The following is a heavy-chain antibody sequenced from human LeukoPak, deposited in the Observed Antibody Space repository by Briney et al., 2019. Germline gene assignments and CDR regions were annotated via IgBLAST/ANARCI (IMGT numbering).Heavy chain of an antibody. J-gene: IGHJ1*01. CDR2: RYYSGST. D-gene: IGHD3-16*01. CDR3: ARVRGDFETD. V-gene: IGHV4-59*01. Sequence: SSETLSLTCSVSGGSISSYYWTWIRQPPGKGLEWIGYRYYSGSTTYNPSLKSRVTISVDTSKSQFSLKSISVTAADTAIYYCARVRGDFETDWGQGTLVTVSS. CDR1: GGSISSYY.